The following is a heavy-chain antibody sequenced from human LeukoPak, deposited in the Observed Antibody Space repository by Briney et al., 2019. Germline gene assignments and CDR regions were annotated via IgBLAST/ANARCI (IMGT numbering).Heavy chain of an antibody. CDR1: GGSISSGDYY. V-gene: IGHV4-30-4*01. CDR3: ARGREGSGYYRSSYYFDY. Sequence: SETLSLTCTVSGGSISSGDYYWSWIRQPPGKGLEWIGYIYYSGSTYYNPSLKSRVTISVDTSKNQFSLKLSSVTAADTAVYYCARGREGSGYYRSSYYFDYWGQGTLVTVSS. J-gene: IGHJ4*02. D-gene: IGHD3-22*01. CDR2: IYYSGST.